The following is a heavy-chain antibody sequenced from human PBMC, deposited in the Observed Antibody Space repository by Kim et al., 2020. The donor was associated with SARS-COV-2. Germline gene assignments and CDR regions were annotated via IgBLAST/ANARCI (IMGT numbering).Heavy chain of an antibody. CDR2: ISAYNGNT. CDR3: ARDPPGGHILTGVPDAFDI. D-gene: IGHD3-9*01. J-gene: IGHJ3*02. V-gene: IGHV1-18*01. Sequence: ASVKVSCKASGYTFTNYGISWVRQAPGQGLEWMGWISAYNGNTNYAQKLQGRVTMTTDTSTSTAYMALRSLRSDDTAVYFCARDPPGGHILTGVPDAFDIWGQGTMVTVSS. CDR1: GYTFTNYG.